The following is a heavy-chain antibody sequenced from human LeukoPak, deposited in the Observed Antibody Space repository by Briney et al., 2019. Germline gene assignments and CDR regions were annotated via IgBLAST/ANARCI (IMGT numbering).Heavy chain of an antibody. J-gene: IGHJ4*02. CDR1: GFTFSSYG. CDR3: AKDFLSYYYDSSGYFDY. D-gene: IGHD3-22*01. Sequence: QTGGSLRLSCAASGFTFSSYGMHWVRQAPGKGLEWVAFIRYDGSNKYYADSVKGRFTISRDNAKNSLYLQMNSLRAEDTALYYCAKDFLSYYYDSSGYFDYWGQGTLVTVSS. V-gene: IGHV3-30*02. CDR2: IRYDGSNK.